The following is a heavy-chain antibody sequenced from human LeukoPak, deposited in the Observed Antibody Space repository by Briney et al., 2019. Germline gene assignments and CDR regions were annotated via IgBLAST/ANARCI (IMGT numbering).Heavy chain of an antibody. J-gene: IGHJ4*02. CDR3: ARELSGTTSYYFDY. V-gene: IGHV3-48*03. CDR1: GFTFSSYE. CDR2: ISTSGNTR. D-gene: IGHD1-7*01. Sequence: GGSLRLSCAASGFTFSSYEMNWVRQAPGEGLEWVSYISTSGNTRYYADSVKGRFTISRDNAKNSLYLQMNSLRVEDTAVYYCARELSGTTSYYFDYWGQGTLVTVSS.